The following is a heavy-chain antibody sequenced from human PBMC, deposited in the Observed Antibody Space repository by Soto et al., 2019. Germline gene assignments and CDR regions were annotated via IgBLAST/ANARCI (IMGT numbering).Heavy chain of an antibody. J-gene: IGHJ4*02. CDR1: GYTFTSYY. CDR3: ARAQLHGDFWSGPFNHPIDY. V-gene: IGHV1-46*03. CDR2: INPSGGST. Sequence: QVQLVQSGAEVKKPGASVKVSCKASGYTFTSYYMHWVRQAPGQGLEWMGIINPSGGSTSYAQKFQGRVTMTRDTSTSTVYMELSSLRSEDTAVYYCARAQLHGDFWSGPFNHPIDYWGQGTLVTVSS. D-gene: IGHD3-3*01.